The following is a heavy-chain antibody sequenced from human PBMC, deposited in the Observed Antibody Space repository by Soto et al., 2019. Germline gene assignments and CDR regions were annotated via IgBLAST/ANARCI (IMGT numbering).Heavy chain of an antibody. J-gene: IGHJ6*02. CDR1: GFTFSSYA. Sequence: GGSLRLSCAASGFTFSSYAMHWVRQAPGKGLEWVAVISYDGSNKYYADSVKGRFTISRDNSKNKLYLQMNSLRAEDTAVYYCARDMDSSGWYDGLYYYYYGMDVWGQGTTVTVSS. V-gene: IGHV3-30-3*01. D-gene: IGHD6-19*01. CDR3: ARDMDSSGWYDGLYYYYYGMDV. CDR2: ISYDGSNK.